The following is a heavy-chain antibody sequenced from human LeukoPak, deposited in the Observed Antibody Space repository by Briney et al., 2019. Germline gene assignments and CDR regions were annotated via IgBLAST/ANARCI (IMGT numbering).Heavy chain of an antibody. V-gene: IGHV3-30*18. J-gene: IGHJ4*02. CDR3: AKDHHTGAGPPLGISGLDY. Sequence: GGSLRLSCAASGFTFSSYGMHWVRQAPGKGLEWVAFISYDGSNKYYADSVKGRFTISRDNSKNTLYLQMNSLRAEDTAVYYCAKDHHTGAGPPLGISGLDYWGQGTLVTVSS. CDR1: GFTFSSYG. D-gene: IGHD1-26*01. CDR2: ISYDGSNK.